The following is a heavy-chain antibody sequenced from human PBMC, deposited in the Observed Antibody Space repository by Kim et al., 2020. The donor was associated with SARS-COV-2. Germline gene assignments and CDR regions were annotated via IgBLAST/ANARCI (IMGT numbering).Heavy chain of an antibody. Sequence: DCVKGRLTIDRDNSKNTMYLQMNSLRAEDTAVYYCAVDYYDRSGYYYFDYWGQGTLVTVSS. V-gene: IGHV3-23*01. D-gene: IGHD3-22*01. CDR3: AVDYYDRSGYYYFDY. J-gene: IGHJ4*02.